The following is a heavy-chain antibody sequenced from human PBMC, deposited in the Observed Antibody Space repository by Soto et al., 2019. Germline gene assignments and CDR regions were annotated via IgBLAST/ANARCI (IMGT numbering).Heavy chain of an antibody. CDR3: ARSPLTTVTNYYYYMDV. J-gene: IGHJ6*03. D-gene: IGHD4-17*01. Sequence: ASVKVSCKASGYTFTSYDINWVRQATGQGLEWMGWMNPNSGNTGYAQKFQGRVTMTRNTSISTAYMELSSLRSEDTAVYYCARSPLTTVTNYYYYMDVWGKGTKVTVSS. V-gene: IGHV1-8*01. CDR1: GYTFTSYD. CDR2: MNPNSGNT.